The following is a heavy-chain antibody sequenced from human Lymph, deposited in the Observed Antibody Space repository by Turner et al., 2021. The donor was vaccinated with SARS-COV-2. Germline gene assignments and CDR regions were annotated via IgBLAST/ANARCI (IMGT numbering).Heavy chain of an antibody. D-gene: IGHD2-21*02. J-gene: IGHJ6*02. V-gene: IGHV4-39*01. CDR3: ARQRLTRYGMDV. CDR1: GGSISSSTYY. Sequence: QLHLQESGPGLVKPSETLSLTCTVSGGSISSSTYYWGWIRQPPGKGLEWIGSIYYSGSTYQNPSHKSRGTISVDPSKNQISLKLSSVTAADTAVYYCARQRLTRYGMDVRGQGTTVTVSS. CDR2: IYYSGST.